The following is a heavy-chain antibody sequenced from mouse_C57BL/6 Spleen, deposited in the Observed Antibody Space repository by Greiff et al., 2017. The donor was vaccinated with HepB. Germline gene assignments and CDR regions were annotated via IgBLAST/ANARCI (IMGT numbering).Heavy chain of an antibody. V-gene: IGHV3-6*01. CDR2: ISYDGSN. CDR1: GYSITSGYY. Sequence: EVQLVESGPGLVKPSQSLSLTCSVTGYSITSGYYWNWIRQFPGNKLEWMGYISYDGSNNYNPSLKNRISITRDTSKNQFFLKLNSVTTEDTATYYCAMGDYFDYWGQGTTLTVSS. CDR3: AMGDYFDY. J-gene: IGHJ2*01.